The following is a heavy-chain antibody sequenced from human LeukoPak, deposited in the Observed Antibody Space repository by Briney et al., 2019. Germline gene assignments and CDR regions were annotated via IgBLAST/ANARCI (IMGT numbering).Heavy chain of an antibody. Sequence: GGSLRLSCAVSGFTFSDYYMSWIRQAPGKGLEWVSYISSGGSTISHADSVKGRFTISRDNAENSLYLQMNSLRAEDTAVYYCARGYYGSGSYYIVYGMDVWGQGTTVTVSS. CDR1: GFTFSDYY. CDR3: ARGYYGSGSYYIVYGMDV. D-gene: IGHD3-10*01. V-gene: IGHV3-11*01. J-gene: IGHJ6*02. CDR2: ISSGGSTI.